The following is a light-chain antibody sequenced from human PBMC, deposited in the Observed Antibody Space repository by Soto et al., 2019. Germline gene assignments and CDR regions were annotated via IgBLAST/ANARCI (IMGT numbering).Light chain of an antibody. V-gene: IGLV1-36*01. Sequence: QSVLTQPASVSAGPGQRVTISCSGSTSNIGKNTVNWYQQLPGEAPKLFIYYDVLLPSWVSDRFSGSKSGTSTSVAISGLQSEDEAEYYCGAWYDTLNVWVFGGGTKVTVL. CDR3: GAWYDTLNVWV. CDR1: TSNIGKNT. J-gene: IGLJ3*02. CDR2: YDV.